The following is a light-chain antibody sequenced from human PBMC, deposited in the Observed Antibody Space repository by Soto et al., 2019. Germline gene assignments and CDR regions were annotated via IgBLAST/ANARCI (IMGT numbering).Light chain of an antibody. Sequence: DIQMTQAPSSLSACVGDRVTITCRARQDISTYLAWYQQKPGKVPKLLISAAYTLHSGVPPRFSGSGSGTDFTLTISSLQPEDVATYYCQKYDNAPLTFGGGTKVEIK. J-gene: IGKJ4*01. CDR3: QKYDNAPLT. V-gene: IGKV1-27*01. CDR2: AAY. CDR1: QDISTY.